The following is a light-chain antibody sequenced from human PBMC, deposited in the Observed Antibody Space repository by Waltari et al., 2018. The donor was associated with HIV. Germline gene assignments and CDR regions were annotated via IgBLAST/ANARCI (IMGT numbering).Light chain of an antibody. CDR2: YDF. CDR3: QVWDSTTDHVI. V-gene: IGLV3-21*04. J-gene: IGLJ2*01. CDR1: NIGSKN. Sequence: SYVVSQPPSESVAPGQTAVITCGGNNIGSKNVQWYQQKPGQAHVLVIYYDFDRPSGIPERLPGSSSGNTATLTIRRVEAGDEADYYCQVWDSTTDHVIFGGGTKLTVL.